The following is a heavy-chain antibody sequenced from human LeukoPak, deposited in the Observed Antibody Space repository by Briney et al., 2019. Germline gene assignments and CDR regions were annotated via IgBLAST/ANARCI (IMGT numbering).Heavy chain of an antibody. J-gene: IGHJ4*02. CDR3: AKDSSLSVAGLFDY. D-gene: IGHD6-19*01. Sequence: GGSLRLSCAASGFTFDDYAMHWVRQAPGKGLGWVSSISWNSGSIGYADSVKGRFTISRDNAKNSLYLQMNSLRAEDTALYYCAKDSSLSVAGLFDYWGQGTLVTVSS. CDR2: ISWNSGSI. CDR1: GFTFDDYA. V-gene: IGHV3-9*01.